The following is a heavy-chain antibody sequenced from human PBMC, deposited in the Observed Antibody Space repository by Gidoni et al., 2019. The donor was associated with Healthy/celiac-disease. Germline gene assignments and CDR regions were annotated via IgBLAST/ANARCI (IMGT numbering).Heavy chain of an antibody. CDR2: IRGSGGST. D-gene: IGHD5-18*01. V-gene: IGHV3-23*01. CDR1: GFTFSSYA. Sequence: EVQLLESGGGLVQPGGSLRLSCAASGFTFSSYAMRWVRQAPGKGLELVSAIRGSGGSTYYADSVKGRFTISRDNSKNTLYLQMNSLRAEDTAVYYCAKDAEAVNLDTAMAISFDYWGQGTLVTVSS. CDR3: AKDAEAVNLDTAMAISFDY. J-gene: IGHJ4*02.